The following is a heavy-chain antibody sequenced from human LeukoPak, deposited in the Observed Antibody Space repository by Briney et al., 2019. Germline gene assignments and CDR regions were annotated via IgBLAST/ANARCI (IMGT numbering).Heavy chain of an antibody. CDR3: ARGIYGISTFDI. CDR1: GFTFSSYE. CDR2: ISSSGSTI. D-gene: IGHD4-17*01. Sequence: GGSLRLSCAASGFTFSSYEMNWVRQAPGKWLEWVSYISSSGSTIYYADSVKGRFTISRDNAKNSLYLQMNSLRAEDTAVYYCARGIYGISTFDIWGQGTMVTVSS. J-gene: IGHJ3*02. V-gene: IGHV3-48*03.